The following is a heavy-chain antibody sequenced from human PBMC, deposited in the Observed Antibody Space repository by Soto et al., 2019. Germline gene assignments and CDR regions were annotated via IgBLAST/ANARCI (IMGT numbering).Heavy chain of an antibody. J-gene: IGHJ6*02. Sequence: GESLKISFKGSGYSFTSYWIGWVRQMPGKGLEWMGIIYPGDSETRYSPSFQGQVTMSADKSISTAYLQWSSLKASDTAMYYCARQPTSITMVRGVIINYYYYGMDVWGQGTTVTVSS. V-gene: IGHV5-51*01. CDR2: IYPGDSET. CDR1: GYSFTSYW. D-gene: IGHD3-10*01. CDR3: ARQPTSITMVRGVIINYYYYGMDV.